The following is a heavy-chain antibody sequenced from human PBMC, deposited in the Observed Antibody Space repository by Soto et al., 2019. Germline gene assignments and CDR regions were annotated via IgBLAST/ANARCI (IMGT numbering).Heavy chain of an antibody. CDR1: GFTFSDYY. J-gene: IGHJ4*02. Sequence: QVQLVESGGGLVKPGGSLRLSCAASGFTFSDYYMSWIRQAPGKGQEWVSYISSSSSYTNYADSVKGRFTISRDNAKNSLYLQINSLRAEDTAVYYCARDHHRYSGYDYVDYWGQGTLVTVSS. CDR2: ISSSSSYT. V-gene: IGHV3-11*05. D-gene: IGHD5-12*01. CDR3: ARDHHRYSGYDYVDY.